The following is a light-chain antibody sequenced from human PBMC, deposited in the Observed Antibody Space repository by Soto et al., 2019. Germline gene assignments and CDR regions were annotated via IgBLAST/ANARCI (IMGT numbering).Light chain of an antibody. V-gene: IGKV3-20*01. CDR1: QSVSSSY. CDR3: QQYGSSPWT. CDR2: SES. J-gene: IGKJ1*01. Sequence: EIVLTQSPGTLSLSPGERATLSCRASQSVSSSYLAWYQQKPGQAPRPLIYSESSRAIGIQDRFSGSGSGTDFTLTISRLEPEDFAVYYCQQYGSSPWTFGQGTKVEIK.